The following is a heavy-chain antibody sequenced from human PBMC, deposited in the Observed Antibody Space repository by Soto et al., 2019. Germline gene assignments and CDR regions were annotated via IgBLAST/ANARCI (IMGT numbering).Heavy chain of an antibody. Sequence: EVQLVESGGGLVQPGGSLRLSCAASGFTVSSNHMSWVRQAPGKGLEWVSVIYSGGSTYYADSVKGRFTISRDNSKNTLYFQINSLRGEDTAVYYCARGRSSASGIFDYWGQGTLVTVSS. J-gene: IGHJ4*02. CDR3: ARGRSSASGIFDY. CDR2: IYSGGST. V-gene: IGHV3-66*01. CDR1: GFTVSSNH. D-gene: IGHD6-6*01.